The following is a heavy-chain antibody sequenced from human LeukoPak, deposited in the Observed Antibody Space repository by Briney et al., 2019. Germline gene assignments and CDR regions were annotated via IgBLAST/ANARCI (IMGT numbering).Heavy chain of an antibody. Sequence: SQTLSLTCAISGDSVSSNSAAWNWIRQSPSRGLEWLGRTYYRSKWYNHYGVSVKSRITINPDTSKNQFSLQLNSVTPEDTAVYYCARRSISGSYHIDYWGQGTLVTVSS. CDR3: ARRSISGSYHIDY. V-gene: IGHV6-1*01. D-gene: IGHD1-26*01. CDR1: GDSVSSNSAA. J-gene: IGHJ4*02. CDR2: TYYRSKWYN.